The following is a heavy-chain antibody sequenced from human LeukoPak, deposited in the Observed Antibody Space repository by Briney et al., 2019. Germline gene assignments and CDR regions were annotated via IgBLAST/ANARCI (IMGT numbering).Heavy chain of an antibody. J-gene: IGHJ6*04. V-gene: IGHV5-10-1*01. Sequence: GESLKISCKGSGYSFTSYWISWVRQMPGKGLEWMGRIDPSDSYTNYSPSFQGHVTISAGKSISTAYLQWSSLKASDTAMYYCASSTYYYGSGSYYRDCYYYYGMDVWGKGTTVTVSS. D-gene: IGHD3-10*01. CDR1: GYSFTSYW. CDR3: ASSTYYYGSGSYYRDCYYYYGMDV. CDR2: IDPSDSYT.